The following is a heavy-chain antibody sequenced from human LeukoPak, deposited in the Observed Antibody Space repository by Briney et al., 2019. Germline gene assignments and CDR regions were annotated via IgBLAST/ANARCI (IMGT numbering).Heavy chain of an antibody. V-gene: IGHV1-2*02. D-gene: IGHD1-14*01. J-gene: IGHJ4*02. CDR2: INPNSGGT. CDR1: GYTFAGYY. CDR3: ARVPPESREAVLNLFDY. Sequence: ASVKVSGKASGYTFAGYYMHWVRQAPGQGLEWMGWINPNSGGTNYAQKFQGRVTMTRVSSISTAYMELSRLRSDDTAVYYCARVPPESREAVLNLFDYWGQGTLVTVSS.